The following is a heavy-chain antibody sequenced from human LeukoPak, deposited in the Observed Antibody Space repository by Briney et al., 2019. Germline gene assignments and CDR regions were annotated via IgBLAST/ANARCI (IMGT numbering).Heavy chain of an antibody. Sequence: SETLSLTCTVSGGSISSGSYYWSWIRQPPGKGLEWIGTIYYSGSTYYNPSLKSRVTISVDTSNDQFSLKLSSVTAADTAVYYCAKGGYYDFWSGYLNWFDPWGQGTLVTVSS. J-gene: IGHJ5*02. CDR2: IYYSGST. D-gene: IGHD3-3*01. V-gene: IGHV4-39*01. CDR3: AKGGYYDFWSGYLNWFDP. CDR1: GGSISSGSYY.